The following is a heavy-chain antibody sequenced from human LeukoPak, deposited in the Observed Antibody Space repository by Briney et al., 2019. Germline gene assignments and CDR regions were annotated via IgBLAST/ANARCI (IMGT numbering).Heavy chain of an antibody. CDR3: ATAPSPIDSSGYYYLH. CDR1: GYTLTELS. Sequence: ASVKVSCKVSGYTLTELSMHWVRQAPGKGREGRGGFYSVDGATIYAQNFQGRLTMTEHTSTDTAYMELSSLRSEDTAVYYCATAPSPIDSSGYYYLHWGQGTLVTVSS. J-gene: IGHJ4*02. V-gene: IGHV1-24*01. D-gene: IGHD3-22*01. CDR2: FYSVDGAT.